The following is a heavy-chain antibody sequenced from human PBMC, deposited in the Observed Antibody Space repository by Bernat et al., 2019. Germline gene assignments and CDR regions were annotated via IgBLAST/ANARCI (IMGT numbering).Heavy chain of an antibody. CDR3: ARSFDYGYFDF. Sequence: QVQLQESGPGLVKPSETLSLTCAVSGYSIRSGYYWVWIRQPPGKGLEWIGNIHYSGSTYYSPSLKSRVTISVDTSKNQFSLDLSSVTAADTAVYFCARSFDYGYFDFWGQGTLVTVSS. V-gene: IGHV4-38-2*01. J-gene: IGHJ4*02. CDR2: IHYSGST. CDR1: GYSIRSGYY. D-gene: IGHD4-17*01.